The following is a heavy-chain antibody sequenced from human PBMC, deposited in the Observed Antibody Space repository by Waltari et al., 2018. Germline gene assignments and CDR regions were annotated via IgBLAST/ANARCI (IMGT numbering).Heavy chain of an antibody. CDR2: INHSGST. D-gene: IGHD3-3*01. CDR1: GGSFSGYY. Sequence: QVQLQQWGAGLLKPSETLSLTCAVNGGSFSGYYWSWIRKPAGKGLAGIGEINHSGSTNYNPSFNSRVTISVDTSKNQFTLKLSSATAADTAVYYCARGRALITSMGVVFSGPRFDPWGQGTLVTVSS. V-gene: IGHV4-34*01. CDR3: ARGRALITSMGVVFSGPRFDP. J-gene: IGHJ5*02.